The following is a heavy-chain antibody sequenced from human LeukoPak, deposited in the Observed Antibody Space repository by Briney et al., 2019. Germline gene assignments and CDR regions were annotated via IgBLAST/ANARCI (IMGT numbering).Heavy chain of an antibody. CDR3: ARGYCSGGSCHYYYYYMDV. CDR1: GYTFTRYG. J-gene: IGHJ6*03. CDR2: ISAYNGHT. V-gene: IGHV1-18*01. Sequence: ASVKVSCTASGYTFTRYGISWVRQAPGQRLEWMGWISAYNGHTNYTQKLQGRVTMTTDTSTSTAYMELRSLRSDDTAVYYCARGYCSGGSCHYYYYYMDVWGKGTTVTISS. D-gene: IGHD2-15*01.